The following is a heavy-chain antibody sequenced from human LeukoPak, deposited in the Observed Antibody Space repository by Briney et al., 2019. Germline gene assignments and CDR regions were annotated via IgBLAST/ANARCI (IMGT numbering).Heavy chain of an antibody. CDR3: ARDFSSSSTVYYYYYMDV. Sequence: PSETLSLTCTVSGGSISSRPYYWGWVRQPPGKGLEWIGTISYSGTTYYSPSLKSRVTIPLDTSKNQFSLKLSSVTAADTAIYYCARDFSSSSTVYYYYYMDVWGKGTTVTVS. J-gene: IGHJ6*03. D-gene: IGHD6-6*01. V-gene: IGHV4-39*07. CDR1: GGSISSRPYY. CDR2: ISYSGTT.